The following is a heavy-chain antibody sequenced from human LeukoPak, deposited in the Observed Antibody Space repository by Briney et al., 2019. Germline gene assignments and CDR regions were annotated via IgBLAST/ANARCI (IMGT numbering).Heavy chain of an antibody. Sequence: SETLSLTCSVSGDSISYFYWSWIRQPAGKGLEWIGRIHTSGSTNYNPSLKSRVTMSVDTSKNQFSLKLSSVTAADTAVYYCARVICSGGSCRFDYWGQGTLVTVSS. CDR1: GDSISYFY. CDR3: ARVICSGGSCRFDY. J-gene: IGHJ4*02. CDR2: IHTSGST. D-gene: IGHD2-15*01. V-gene: IGHV4-4*07.